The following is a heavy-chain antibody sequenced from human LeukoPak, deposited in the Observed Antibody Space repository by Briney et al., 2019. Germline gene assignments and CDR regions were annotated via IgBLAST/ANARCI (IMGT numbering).Heavy chain of an antibody. CDR1: GGSITNYY. CDR3: ARGVSYYDSSGYYTEYFQH. Sequence: KPSETLSLTCTVSGGSITNYYWTWIRQPPGKGLEWIGHISDSGSANYNPSVKSRVTISGDTSKNQVSLNLDSVTAADTAVYYCARGVSYYDSSGYYTEYFQHWGQGTLVTVSS. D-gene: IGHD3-22*01. V-gene: IGHV4-59*01. CDR2: ISDSGSA. J-gene: IGHJ1*01.